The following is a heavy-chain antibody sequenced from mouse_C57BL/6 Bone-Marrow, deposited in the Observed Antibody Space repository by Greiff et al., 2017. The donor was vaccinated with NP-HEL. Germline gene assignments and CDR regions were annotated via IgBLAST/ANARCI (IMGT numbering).Heavy chain of an antibody. CDR3: AMGASDYYFDY. Sequence: QVQLQQPGAELVKPGASVKVSCKASGYTFTSYWMHWVKQRPGQGLEWIGRIHPSDSDTNYNQKFKGKATLTVDKSSSTAYMQLSSLTSEDSAVYYCAMGASDYYFDYWGKGTTLTVSS. V-gene: IGHV1-74*01. CDR1: GYTFTSYW. J-gene: IGHJ2*01. D-gene: IGHD6-1*01. CDR2: IHPSDSDT.